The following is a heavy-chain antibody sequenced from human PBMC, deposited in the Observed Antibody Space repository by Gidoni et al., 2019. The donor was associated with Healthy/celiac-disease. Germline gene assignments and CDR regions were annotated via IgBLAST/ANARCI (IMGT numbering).Heavy chain of an antibody. J-gene: IGHJ4*02. CDR3: ASLGYCTNGVCP. Sequence: QVQLVQSGAEVKKTGSSVKVSCKASGAPFSSYAISWVRQAPGQGLEWMGRIIPILGIANYAQKFQGRVTITADKSTSTAYMELSSLRSEDTAVYYCASLGYCTNGVCPWGQGTLVTVSS. CDR1: GAPFSSYA. V-gene: IGHV1-69*02. D-gene: IGHD2-8*01. CDR2: IIPILGIA.